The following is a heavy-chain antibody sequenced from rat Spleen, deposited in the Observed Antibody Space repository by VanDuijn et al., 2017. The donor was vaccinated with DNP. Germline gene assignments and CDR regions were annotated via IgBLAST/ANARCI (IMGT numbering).Heavy chain of an antibody. CDR1: GFTFSHYY. Sequence: EVQLVESGGGLVQPGRSMKLSCVASGFTFSHYYMAWVRQAPTKGLEWVAYIRYDGGGTKYGDSVRGRFTISRDNAKNTLYLQMNGLRSEDMATYYCARWNSGHFDYWGQGVMVPVSS. D-gene: IGHD4-3*01. J-gene: IGHJ2*01. CDR2: IRYDGGGT. CDR3: ARWNSGHFDY. V-gene: IGHV5-22*01.